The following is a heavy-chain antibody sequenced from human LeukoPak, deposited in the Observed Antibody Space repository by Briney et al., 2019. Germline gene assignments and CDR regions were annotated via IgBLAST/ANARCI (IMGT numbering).Heavy chain of an antibody. CDR2: IQYDGSNE. Sequence: PGGSLRLSCAASGFTFSSYGMHWVRQAPGKGLEWVAYIQYDGSNEQYADSVKGRFTISRDNSKNTLYLQMNSLRAEDTAVYYCAKDDNYIRFLSWGQGTLVTVSS. D-gene: IGHD3-16*01. J-gene: IGHJ5*02. CDR3: AKDDNYIRFLS. V-gene: IGHV3-30*02. CDR1: GFTFSSYG.